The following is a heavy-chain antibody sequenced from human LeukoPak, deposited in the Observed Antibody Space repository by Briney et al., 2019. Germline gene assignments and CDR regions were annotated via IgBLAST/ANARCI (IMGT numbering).Heavy chain of an antibody. J-gene: IGHJ4*02. CDR1: GYLFTSYW. V-gene: IGHV5-51*01. Sequence: GESLKISCKGSGYLFTSYWIGWVRPMPGKGREWVGIIFPGDSDARYSPSFQGQVTISADKSISTAYLQWSSLKASDTAMYYCARGKIAAPGTLDYWGQGTLVTVSS. CDR3: ARGKIAAPGTLDY. CDR2: IFPGDSDA. D-gene: IGHD6-13*01.